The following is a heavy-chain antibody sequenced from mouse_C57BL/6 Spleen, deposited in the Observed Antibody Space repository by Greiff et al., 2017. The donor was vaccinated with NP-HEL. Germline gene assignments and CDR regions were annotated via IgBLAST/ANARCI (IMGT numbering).Heavy chain of an antibody. CDR1: GFSLTSYG. J-gene: IGHJ4*01. V-gene: IGHV2-6-1*01. Sequence: QVQLQQSGPGLVAPSQSLSITCTVSGFSLTSYGVHWVRQPPGKGLEWLVVIWSDGSTTYNSALKSRLSISKDNSTGQVFLKMNSLQTDDTAMYYCARQTTVVAGAMDYWGQGTSVTVSS. D-gene: IGHD1-1*01. CDR2: IWSDGST. CDR3: ARQTTVVAGAMDY.